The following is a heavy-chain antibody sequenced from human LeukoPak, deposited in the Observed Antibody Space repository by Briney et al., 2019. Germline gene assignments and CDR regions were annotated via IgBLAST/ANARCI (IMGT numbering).Heavy chain of an antibody. J-gene: IGHJ6*03. CDR1: GGSISSYY. CDR3: ARTPDPYYYYYMDV. CDR2: IYTSGST. Sequence: SETLSLTCTVPGGSISSYYWSWIRQPAGKGLEWIGRIYTSGSTNYNPSLKSRVTMSVDTSKNQFSLKLSSVTAADTAVYYCARTPDPYYYYYMDVWGKGTTVTVSS. V-gene: IGHV4-4*07.